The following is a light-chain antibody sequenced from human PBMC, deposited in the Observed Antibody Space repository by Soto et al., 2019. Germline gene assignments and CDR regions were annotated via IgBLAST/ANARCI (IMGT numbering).Light chain of an antibody. CDR2: GVT. Sequence: QSALTQPPSASGSPGQSVTISCTGTSSDVGDHNLVSWYQQHPGKAPKLLIWGVTNRPSGVPHRFSGSKSGNTASLTVSGRQDEDEADYYCSSYAGSDNYVFGTGTKLTVL. CDR3: SSYAGSDNYV. CDR1: SSDVGDHNL. J-gene: IGLJ1*01. V-gene: IGLV2-8*01.